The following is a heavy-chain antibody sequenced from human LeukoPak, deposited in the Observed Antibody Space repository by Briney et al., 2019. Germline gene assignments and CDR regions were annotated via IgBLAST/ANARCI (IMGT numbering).Heavy chain of an antibody. CDR1: GFTFSSYW. CDR3: ARVDREYCSSTSCYDLDY. D-gene: IGHD2-2*01. V-gene: IGHV3-7*01. CDR2: IKQDGSEK. Sequence: GGSLRLSCAASGFTFSSYWMSWVRQAPGKGLEWVANIKQDGSEKYYVDSVKGRFTISRDNAKNSLYLQMSSLRAEDTAVYYCARVDREYCSSTSCYDLDYWGQGTLVTVSS. J-gene: IGHJ4*02.